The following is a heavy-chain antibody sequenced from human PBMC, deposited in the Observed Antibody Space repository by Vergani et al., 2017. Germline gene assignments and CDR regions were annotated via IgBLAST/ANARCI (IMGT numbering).Heavy chain of an antibody. CDR3: ARWVTRAQYYYYMDV. CDR2: INHSGST. Sequence: QVQLQQWGAGLLKPSETLSLTCAVYGGSFSGYYWSWIRQPPGKGLEWIGEINHSGSTNYNPSLKSRVTISVDKSKNQFSLKLSSVTAADTAVYYCARWVTRAQYYYYMDVWGKGTTVTVSS. V-gene: IGHV4-34*01. CDR1: GGSFSGYY. D-gene: IGHD5-18*01. J-gene: IGHJ6*03.